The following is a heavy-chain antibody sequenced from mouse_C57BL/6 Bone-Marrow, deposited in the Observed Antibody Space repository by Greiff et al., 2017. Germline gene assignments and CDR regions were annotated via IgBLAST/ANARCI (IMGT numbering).Heavy chain of an antibody. D-gene: IGHD2-13*01. J-gene: IGHJ1*03. CDR2: LSDGGSYS. Sequence: EVKLVESGGGLVKPGGSLKLSCAASGFTFSSYALSWVRQTPEKRLEWVATLSDGGSYSYSPDNVKGRFTISRDNAKNNLYLHMSHLKSEDTAMYYCAREVTYDVWGTGTTVTVSS. CDR1: GFTFSSYA. V-gene: IGHV5-4*01. CDR3: AREVTYDV.